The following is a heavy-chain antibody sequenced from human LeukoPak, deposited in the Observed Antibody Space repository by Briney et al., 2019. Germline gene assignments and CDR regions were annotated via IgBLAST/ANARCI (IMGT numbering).Heavy chain of an antibody. CDR2: ISSNGGST. J-gene: IGHJ6*03. D-gene: IGHD4-11*01. V-gene: IGHV3-64*01. CDR1: GFTFSSYA. CDR3: ARDRYSNLYYYYYMDV. Sequence: GGSLRLSCAASGFTFSSYAMHWVRQAPGKGLEYVSAISSNGGSTYYANSVKGRFTISRDNSKNTLYLQMRSLRAEDMAVYYCARDRYSNLYYYYYMDVWGKGTTVTVSS.